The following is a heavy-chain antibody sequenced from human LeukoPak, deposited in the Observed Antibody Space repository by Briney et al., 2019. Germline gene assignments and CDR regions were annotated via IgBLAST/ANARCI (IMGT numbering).Heavy chain of an antibody. CDR1: GGSISSSSYY. Sequence: SETLSLTCTVSGGSISSSSYYWGWIRQPPGKGLEWIGSIYYSGSTNYNPSLKSRVTISVDTSKNQFSLKLSSVTAADTAVYYCARSSSGSSWYDYYYYMDVWGKGTTVTVSS. CDR3: ARSSSGSSWYDYYYYMDV. J-gene: IGHJ6*03. D-gene: IGHD6-13*01. CDR2: IYYSGST. V-gene: IGHV4-39*07.